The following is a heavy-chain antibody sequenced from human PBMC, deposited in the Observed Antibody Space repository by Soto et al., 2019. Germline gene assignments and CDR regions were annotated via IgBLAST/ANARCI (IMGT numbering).Heavy chain of an antibody. Sequence: SGGSLRLSCAASGFTFSSYGMHWVRQAPGKGLEWVAVISYDGSNKYYADSVKGRFTISRDNSKNTLYLQMNSLRAEDTAVYYCAKETVVPAATPYFDYWGQGTLVTVSS. D-gene: IGHD2-2*01. V-gene: IGHV3-30*18. CDR3: AKETVVPAATPYFDY. J-gene: IGHJ4*02. CDR2: ISYDGSNK. CDR1: GFTFSSYG.